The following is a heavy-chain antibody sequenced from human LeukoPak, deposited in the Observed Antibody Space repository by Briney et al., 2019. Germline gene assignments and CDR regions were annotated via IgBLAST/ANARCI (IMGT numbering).Heavy chain of an antibody. CDR2: ISYDGSNK. V-gene: IGHV3-30-3*01. CDR3: ARDQPVVTAYLFDY. CDR1: GVTFSSYA. Sequence: GRSLRLSCAASGVTFSSYAMHWVRQAPGKGLEWVAVISYDGSNKYYADSVKGRFTISRDNSKNTLYLQMNSLRAEDTAVYYCARDQPVVTAYLFDYWGQGTLVTVSS. D-gene: IGHD2-21*02. J-gene: IGHJ4*02.